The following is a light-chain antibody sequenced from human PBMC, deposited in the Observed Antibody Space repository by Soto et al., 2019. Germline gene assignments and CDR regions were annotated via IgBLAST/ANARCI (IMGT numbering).Light chain of an antibody. CDR3: QQGDSFPLT. CDR1: QGISTW. Sequence: DIHMTQSPSSVSASVGDRVTITCRASQGISTWLAWYQQKPGKAPNLLIYSASTLQSGVPSRFSGSGSGTDFTLTISSLQPEDFATYFCQQGDSFPLTFGPGTKVGIK. J-gene: IGKJ3*01. V-gene: IGKV1-12*01. CDR2: SAS.